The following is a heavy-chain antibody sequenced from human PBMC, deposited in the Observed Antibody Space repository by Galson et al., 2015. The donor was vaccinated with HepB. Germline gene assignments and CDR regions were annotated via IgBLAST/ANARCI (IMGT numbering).Heavy chain of an antibody. J-gene: IGHJ4*02. CDR3: ARDRVEQWLENHVDY. V-gene: IGHV3-30*04. CDR1: GFSVSTHA. CDR2: ISYDGTIQ. D-gene: IGHD6-19*01. Sequence: SLRLSCASSGFSVSTHAMHWVRQSPGKGLEWVAVISYDGTIQWYADSVKGRFIISRDTSKNTLYLQMNSLRLEDTAVYYCARDRVEQWLENHVDYWGQGTLVTVSS.